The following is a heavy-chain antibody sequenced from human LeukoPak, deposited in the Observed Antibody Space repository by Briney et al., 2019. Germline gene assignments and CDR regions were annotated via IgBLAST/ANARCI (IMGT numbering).Heavy chain of an antibody. Sequence: ASVKVSCKASGYTFTSYVISWVRQAPGQGLEWMGWISAYKGNTNYAQKLQGRVTMTTDTSTSTAYMELRSLRSDDTAVYYCARVGSVFGVVRGFDYWGQGTQVTVSS. J-gene: IGHJ4*02. CDR2: ISAYKGNT. CDR3: ARVGSVFGVVRGFDY. V-gene: IGHV1-18*01. D-gene: IGHD3-3*01. CDR1: GYTFTSYV.